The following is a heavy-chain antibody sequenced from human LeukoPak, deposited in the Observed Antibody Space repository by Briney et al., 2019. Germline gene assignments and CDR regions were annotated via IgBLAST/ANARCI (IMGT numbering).Heavy chain of an antibody. D-gene: IGHD3-22*01. V-gene: IGHV3-23*01. CDR1: GFTFSSYA. CDR2: ISGGGGST. Sequence: GGSLRLSCAASGFTFSSYAMSWVRQVPGKGLEWVSAISGGGGSTYYADSVKGRFTISRDNSKNTLYLQMNSLRAEDTAVYYCAKDLHYDSSTFDIWGQGTMVTVSS. J-gene: IGHJ3*02. CDR3: AKDLHYDSSTFDI.